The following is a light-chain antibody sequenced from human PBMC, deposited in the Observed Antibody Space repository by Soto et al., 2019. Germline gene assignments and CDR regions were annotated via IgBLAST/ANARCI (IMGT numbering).Light chain of an antibody. CDR3: QSYDSSLSGLYI. Sequence: SALTEPSSMSRATGQRATISCTGSSSNIRAGYDVHWYQQLPGTASKLLIYGNSNRPSGVPDRFSGSKSGTSASLAITGLQAEDEADYYCQSYDSSLSGLYIFGTGTKVTVL. CDR2: GNS. J-gene: IGLJ1*01. CDR1: SSNIRAGYD. V-gene: IGLV1-40*01.